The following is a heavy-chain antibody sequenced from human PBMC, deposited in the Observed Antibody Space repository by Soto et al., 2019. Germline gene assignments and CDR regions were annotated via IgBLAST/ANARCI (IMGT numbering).Heavy chain of an antibody. CDR2: ISTYNGNT. J-gene: IGHJ4*02. CDR1: GYTFTSYG. V-gene: IGHV1-18*01. D-gene: IGHD2-21*01. CDR3: ARESAGLLDY. Sequence: QVQLVQSGAEVKKPGASVKVSCKASGYTFTSYGISWVRQAPGQGPECMGWISTYNGNTNYAQKFLGRVTMTTDTSTSTAYMELRSHRSDDTAVYYCARESAGLLDYWGQGTLVTVSS.